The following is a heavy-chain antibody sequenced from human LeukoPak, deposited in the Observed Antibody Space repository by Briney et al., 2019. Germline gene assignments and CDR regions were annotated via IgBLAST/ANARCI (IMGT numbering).Heavy chain of an antibody. Sequence: SETLSLTCTVSGGSISSYYWSWIRQSPGKGLEWIGNIYYSGSTNYNPSLKSRVTISVDTSKNQFSLKLSPVTAADTAVYHCAGHDGSVAGLPYYYYGMDVWGQGTTVTVSS. CDR3: AGHDGSVAGLPYYYYGMDV. CDR2: IYYSGST. J-gene: IGHJ6*02. D-gene: IGHD6-19*01. CDR1: GGSISSYY. V-gene: IGHV4-59*08.